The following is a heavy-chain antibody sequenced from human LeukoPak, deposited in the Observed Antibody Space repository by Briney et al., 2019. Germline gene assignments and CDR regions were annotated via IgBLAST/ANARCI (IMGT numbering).Heavy chain of an antibody. Sequence: ASVKVSCKASGYTFTGYYMHWVRQVPGRGLEWMGWINPNSGGTNYAQKFQGRVTMTRDTSISTAYMELSRLRSDDTAVYYCARTRLGIVYYFDYWGQGTLVTVSS. CDR3: ARTRLGIVYYFDY. J-gene: IGHJ4*02. CDR2: INPNSGGT. V-gene: IGHV1-2*02. CDR1: GYTFTGYY. D-gene: IGHD7-27*01.